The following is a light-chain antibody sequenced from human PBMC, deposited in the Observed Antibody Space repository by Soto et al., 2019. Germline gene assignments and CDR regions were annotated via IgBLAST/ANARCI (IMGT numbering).Light chain of an antibody. Sequence: EIVLTQSPATLSLSPGERATLSCRASQSVSSYLAWYQQKPGQAPRLLIYDASNRATGIPARFSGSGSGTDFTLTISSREPEDFAVYYCQQRSSWPALTFGGGTTVEIK. V-gene: IGKV3-11*01. CDR2: DAS. CDR1: QSVSSY. J-gene: IGKJ4*01. CDR3: QQRSSWPALT.